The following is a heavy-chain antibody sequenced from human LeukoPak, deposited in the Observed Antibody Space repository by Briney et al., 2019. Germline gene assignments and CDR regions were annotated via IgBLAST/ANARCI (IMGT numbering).Heavy chain of an antibody. V-gene: IGHV3-30*18. CDR1: GFTFSSYA. Sequence: PGGSLRLSCAASGFTFSSYAMSWVRQAPGKGLEWVAVISYDGSNKYYADSVKGPFTISRDNSKNTLYLQMNSLRAEDTAVYYCAKMWKRYYFDYWGQGTLVTVSS. CDR3: AKMWKRYYFDY. CDR2: ISYDGSNK. J-gene: IGHJ4*02. D-gene: IGHD1-1*01.